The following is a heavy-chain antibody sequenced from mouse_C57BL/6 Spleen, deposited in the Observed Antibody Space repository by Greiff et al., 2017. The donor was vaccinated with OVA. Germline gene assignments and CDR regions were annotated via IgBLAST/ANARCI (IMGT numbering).Heavy chain of an antibody. CDR3: ARTSNYKGHYYAMDY. D-gene: IGHD2-5*01. V-gene: IGHV14-3*01. CDR2: IDPANGNT. Sequence: EVQLVESVAELVRPGASVKLSCTASGFNIKNTYMHWVKQRPEQGLEWIGRIDPANGNTKYAPKFQGKATITADTSSNTAYLQLSSLTSEDTAIYYCARTSNYKGHYYAMDYWGQGTSVTVSS. J-gene: IGHJ4*01. CDR1: GFNIKNTY.